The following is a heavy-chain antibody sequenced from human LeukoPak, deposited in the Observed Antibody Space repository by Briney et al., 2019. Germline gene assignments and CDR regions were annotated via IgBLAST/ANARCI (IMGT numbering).Heavy chain of an antibody. D-gene: IGHD4-11*01. CDR3: ARYPSDYSNAGDY. Sequence: GESLKISCKGSGYSFTSYWIGWVRQLPGKGLEWMGIIYPGDSDTRYSPSFQGQVTISADKSISTAYLQWSSLKASDTAMYYCARYPSDYSNAGDYWGQGTLVTVSS. CDR1: GYSFTSYW. CDR2: IYPGDSDT. V-gene: IGHV5-51*01. J-gene: IGHJ4*02.